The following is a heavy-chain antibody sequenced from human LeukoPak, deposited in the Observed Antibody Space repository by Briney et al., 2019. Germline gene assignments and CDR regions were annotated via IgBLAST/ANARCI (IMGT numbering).Heavy chain of an antibody. CDR1: GFTFSSYW. V-gene: IGHV3-7*01. CDR3: ARLDCSSTSCYIYYYYMDV. Sequence: PGGSLRLSCAASGFTFSSYWMSWVRQAPGKGLEWVANIKQDGSEKYYVDSVKGRFTISRDNAKNSLYLQMNSLRAEDTAVYYCARLDCSSTSCYIYYYYMDVWGKGTTVTVSS. D-gene: IGHD2-2*01. J-gene: IGHJ6*03. CDR2: IKQDGSEK.